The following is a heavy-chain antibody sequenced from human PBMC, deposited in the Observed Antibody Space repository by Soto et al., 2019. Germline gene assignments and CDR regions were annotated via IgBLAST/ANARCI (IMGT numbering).Heavy chain of an antibody. CDR1: GGSIDSSGYF. CDR3: ASPVIP. J-gene: IGHJ5*02. CDR2: IHYSGTT. Sequence: QLQLQESGPGLVKPSETLSLTCTVSGGSIDSSGYFWGWIRQPPGKGLEWIGIIHYSGTTYYNPSLKSRVTISVGASRSQFSLKLSSVTTADPAVYYCASPVIPWGQGTLVTVSS. V-gene: IGHV4-39*01.